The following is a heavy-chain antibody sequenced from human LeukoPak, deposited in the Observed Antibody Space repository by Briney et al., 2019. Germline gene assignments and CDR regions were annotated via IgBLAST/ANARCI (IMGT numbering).Heavy chain of an antibody. CDR3: ARGYTGDYYYGMDV. CDR2: ISAYNGNT. V-gene: IGHV1-18*01. J-gene: IGHJ6*02. Sequence: ASVKVSCKASGYTFTSYGISWVRQAPGQGLEWMGWISAYNGNTNYAQKLQGRVTLTTDTSTSTAYMELRSLRSDDTAVYYCARGYTGDYYYGMDVWGQGTTVTISS. D-gene: IGHD5-24*01. CDR1: GYTFTSYG.